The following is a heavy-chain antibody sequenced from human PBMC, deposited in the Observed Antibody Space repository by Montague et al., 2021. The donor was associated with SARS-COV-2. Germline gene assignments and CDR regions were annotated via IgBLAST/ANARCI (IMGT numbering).Heavy chain of an antibody. D-gene: IGHD3-9*01. CDR3: VRHPHYEGLNGPPDF. J-gene: IGHJ4*02. Sequence: SETLSLTCAVSGDSVTDDYWSWLVQPPAEGLEWVGDVFYHTGTNYNPSLQSRLAISVDTSKYQFSLRLTSVTAADTAHYYCVRHPHYEGLNGPPDFWDQGTMVTVSS. CDR1: GDSVTDDY. V-gene: IGHV4-59*08. CDR2: VFYHTGT.